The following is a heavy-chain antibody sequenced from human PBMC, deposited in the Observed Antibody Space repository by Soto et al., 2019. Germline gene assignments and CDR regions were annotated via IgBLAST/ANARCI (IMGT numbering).Heavy chain of an antibody. D-gene: IGHD3-16*01. Sequence: QVQLVQSGAEVKKPGSSVKVSCKASGGTFSSYAISWVRQAPGQGLEWMGGIIPIFGTADYAQKFQDRVTITADESTSTAYMELSSLRSEDTAVYYCATPPKGGTAYYYYGMDVWGQGTTVTVSS. CDR1: GGTFSSYA. CDR3: ATPPKGGTAYYYYGMDV. V-gene: IGHV1-69*12. J-gene: IGHJ6*02. CDR2: IIPIFGTA.